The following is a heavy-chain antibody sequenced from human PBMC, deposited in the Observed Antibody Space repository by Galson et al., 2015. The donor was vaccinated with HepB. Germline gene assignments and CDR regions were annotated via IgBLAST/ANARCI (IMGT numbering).Heavy chain of an antibody. J-gene: IGHJ6*02. CDR3: ARGLWLGESSYGVDV. V-gene: IGHV4-4*02. CDR1: GGSISSANW. CDR2: KYHSGSA. Sequence: LTCAVSGGSISSANWWTWVRQSPGKGLEWIGEKYHSGSANYNPSLKSRVTISVDKSNNHFSLRLTSVTAADTAVYYDARGLWLGESSYGVDVWGQGTTVTVSS. D-gene: IGHD3-10*01.